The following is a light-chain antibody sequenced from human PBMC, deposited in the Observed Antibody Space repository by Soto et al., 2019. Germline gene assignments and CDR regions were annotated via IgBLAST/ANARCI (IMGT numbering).Light chain of an antibody. J-gene: IGLJ1*01. V-gene: IGLV2-8*01. Sequence: QSVLTQPPSASGSPGQSVTISCTGTSSDVGGYNYVSWYQQYPGKAPKLMIYEVTKRPSGASDRFSGSKSGNTASLTVSGLQAEDEADYYCSSFEGSNNLYVFGTGTRSPS. CDR1: SSDVGGYNY. CDR2: EVT. CDR3: SSFEGSNNLYV.